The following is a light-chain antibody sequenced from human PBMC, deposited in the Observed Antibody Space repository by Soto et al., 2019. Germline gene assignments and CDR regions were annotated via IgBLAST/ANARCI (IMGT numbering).Light chain of an antibody. CDR1: QDISNY. V-gene: IGKV1-33*01. CDR3: QQYDYLPRT. J-gene: IGKJ4*01. CDR2: DAS. Sequence: DIQMTQSPSSLSASVGDRVTITCQASQDISNYLNWYQQKPGKAPKLLIYDASNLETGVPSRFSGGGSGTDFTFTISSLQPEDIATHDCQQYDYLPRTFGGGTKVEVK.